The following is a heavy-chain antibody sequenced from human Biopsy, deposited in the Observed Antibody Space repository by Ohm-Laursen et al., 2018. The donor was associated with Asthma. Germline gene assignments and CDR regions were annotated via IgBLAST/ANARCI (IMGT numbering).Heavy chain of an antibody. J-gene: IGHJ4*02. CDR2: ISPGAGST. D-gene: IGHD1-7*01. CDR3: ARVMELELLDY. Sequence: SLRLSCAASGFTFGGYAMNWVRQAPGKGLQWVSSISPGAGSTYYADSVRGRFTISRDNSNTVFLQMNSLRAEDTAVYYCARVMELELLDYWGQGTLVTVSS. V-gene: IGHV3-23*01. CDR1: GFTFGGYA.